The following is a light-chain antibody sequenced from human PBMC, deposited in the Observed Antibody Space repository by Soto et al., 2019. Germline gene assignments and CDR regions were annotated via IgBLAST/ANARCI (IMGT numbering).Light chain of an antibody. Sequence: QAVVTQPPSASGTPGQRVTISCSGSTSNIGSNAVNWYHQLPGTAPQLLIYRNSQRPSGVPDRFSGSKSGTSASLAISGLQSEDEADYYCAAWDDSLNAILFGGGTKLTVL. CDR2: RNS. J-gene: IGLJ2*01. CDR3: AAWDDSLNAIL. CDR1: TSNIGSNA. V-gene: IGLV1-44*01.